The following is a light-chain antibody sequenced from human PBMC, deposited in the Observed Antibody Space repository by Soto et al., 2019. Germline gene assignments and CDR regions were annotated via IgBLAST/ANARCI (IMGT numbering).Light chain of an antibody. J-gene: IGKJ1*01. CDR2: GAS. Sequence: EIVMTQSPATLSVSPGERVTLPCRASQSVSSNLAWYQQKPGQAPRLLLYGASTRATGIPARFSGSGSGTEFTLTISSLQSEDFAVYYCQQYNNWWTFGQGTKVEIK. CDR1: QSVSSN. V-gene: IGKV3-15*01. CDR3: QQYNNWWT.